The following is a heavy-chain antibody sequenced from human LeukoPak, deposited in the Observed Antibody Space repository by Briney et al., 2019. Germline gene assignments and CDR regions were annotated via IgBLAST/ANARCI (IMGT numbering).Heavy chain of an antibody. CDR2: IIPIFGTA. V-gene: IGHV1-69*05. D-gene: IGHD3-10*01. J-gene: IGHJ3*02. CDR3: AAPLMVRGAYDAFDI. CDR1: GGTFSSYA. Sequence: GSSVKVSCKASGGTFSSYAISWVRQAPGQGLEWMGGIIPIFGTANYAQKFQGRVTITTDESTSTAYMELSSLRSEDTAVYYCAAPLMVRGAYDAFDIWGQGTMVTVSS.